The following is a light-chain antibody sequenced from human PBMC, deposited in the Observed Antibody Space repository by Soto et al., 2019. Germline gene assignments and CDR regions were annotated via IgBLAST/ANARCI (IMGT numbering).Light chain of an antibody. V-gene: IGKV3-15*01. CDR1: QSVSNN. CDR3: QQYNNWPLL. J-gene: IGKJ4*01. CDR2: GAS. Sequence: EIVMTQSPATLSVSPGERATLSCRASQSVSNNLAWYQQKPGQSPRLLIYGASTRATGIPARFSGSGSGTEFTLTISSLQSEDFAFYYCQQYNNWPLLFGGGTKV.